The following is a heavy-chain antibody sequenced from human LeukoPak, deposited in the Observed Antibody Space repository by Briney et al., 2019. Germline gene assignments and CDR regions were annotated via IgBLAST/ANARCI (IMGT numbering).Heavy chain of an antibody. CDR3: ARQRGGQYEDGFDI. D-gene: IGHD2-8*01. V-gene: IGHV3-30*02. CDR1: GFSFSRYG. Sequence: PGGSLRLSCAASGFSFSRYGMHWVRQAPGKGLEWVAYIQYDGSNEQYANSVKGRFSISRDSSKNTLYLQMNSLRAEDTAVYYCARQRGGQYEDGFDIWGQRTMVTVSS. J-gene: IGHJ3*02. CDR2: IQYDGSNE.